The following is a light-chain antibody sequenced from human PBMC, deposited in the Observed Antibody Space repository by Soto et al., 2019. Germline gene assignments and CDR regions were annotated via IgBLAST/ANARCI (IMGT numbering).Light chain of an antibody. CDR3: QQLDKWPRT. CDR1: QSVGSY. CDR2: GAS. J-gene: IGKJ2*01. V-gene: IGKV3-11*01. Sequence: DIVLTQSPATLSLSPGERATLSCRASQSVGSYLAWFQHKPGQAPRLLIYGASNRATDIPVRFSGRGSGTHFSLTITSLESGDSAVYYCQQLDKWPRTFGPGTKLEIK.